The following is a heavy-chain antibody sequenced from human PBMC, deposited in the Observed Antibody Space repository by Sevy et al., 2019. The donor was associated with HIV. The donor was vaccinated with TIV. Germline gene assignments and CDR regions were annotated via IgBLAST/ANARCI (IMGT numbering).Heavy chain of an antibody. D-gene: IGHD4-17*01. CDR1: GFTVSSNY. Sequence: GGSLRLSCAASGFTVSSNYMSWVRQAPGKGLGGAPVIYSGGGTYNADSVKGRFTISRDNSKNTLYLQMNSLRAEDTAVYYCASYYGIFDYWGQGTLVTVSS. V-gene: IGHV3-66*02. CDR3: ASYYGIFDY. CDR2: IYSGGGT. J-gene: IGHJ4*02.